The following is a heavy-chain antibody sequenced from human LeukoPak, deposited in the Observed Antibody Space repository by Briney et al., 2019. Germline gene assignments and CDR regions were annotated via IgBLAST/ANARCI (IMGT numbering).Heavy chain of an antibody. CDR1: GFTFSRYS. V-gene: IGHV3-48*04. CDR2: ISSSSSPI. Sequence: GGSLRLSCAASGFTFSRYSMNWVRQAPGKGLEWISYISSSSSPIYYADSVKGRFAISRDNAKNSLYLQMNSLRAEDTAVYYCARVRNYGSGSYYNSVPAFDIWGQGTMVTVSS. D-gene: IGHD3-10*01. CDR3: ARVRNYGSGSYYNSVPAFDI. J-gene: IGHJ3*02.